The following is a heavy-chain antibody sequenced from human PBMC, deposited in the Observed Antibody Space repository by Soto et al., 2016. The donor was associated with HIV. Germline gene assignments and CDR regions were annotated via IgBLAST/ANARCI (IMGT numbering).Heavy chain of an antibody. J-gene: IGHJ1*01. CDR1: GGSFIGYY. D-gene: IGHD3-22*01. V-gene: IGHV4-34*02. Sequence: QVQLLQWGAGLLKPSETLSLTCTVYGGSFIGYYWSWIRQSPGKGLEWIGEINHSGTTRYNPSLKSRVSVSVDTSRNQLSLKMTSVTAADTAVYYCANTFYDNSGYYLEYFQHWGLRHPGHRLL. CDR2: INHSGTT. CDR3: ANTFYDNSGYYLEYFQH.